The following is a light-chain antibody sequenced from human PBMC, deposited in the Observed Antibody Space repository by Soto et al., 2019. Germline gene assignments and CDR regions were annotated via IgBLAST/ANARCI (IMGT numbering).Light chain of an antibody. J-gene: IGKJ2*01. Sequence: DIVMTQSPLSLPVSPGEPASISCSSSQSLLHSHGYNSLDWYLQKPEQSPQLLIHLASNRASGVPDTFSGSESGTDFTMKISRVEAEDVGVYYCMQTLQTPYTFGQGTKLEIK. CDR1: QSLLHSHGYNS. CDR2: LAS. V-gene: IGKV2-28*01. CDR3: MQTLQTPYT.